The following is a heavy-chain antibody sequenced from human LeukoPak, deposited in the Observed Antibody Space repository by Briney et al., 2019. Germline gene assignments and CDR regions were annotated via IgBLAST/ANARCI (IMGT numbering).Heavy chain of an antibody. Sequence: SETLSLTCTVSGGSISSSSYYWGWIRQPPGKGLEWIGNIYYSGSTYYNSSLKSRVTISVDTSKNQFSLKLSSVTAADTAVYYCARARGYSYGYSGYYYYGMDVWGQGTTVTVSS. D-gene: IGHD5-18*01. J-gene: IGHJ6*02. CDR1: GGSISSSSYY. CDR2: IYYSGST. V-gene: IGHV4-39*01. CDR3: ARARGYSYGYSGYYYYGMDV.